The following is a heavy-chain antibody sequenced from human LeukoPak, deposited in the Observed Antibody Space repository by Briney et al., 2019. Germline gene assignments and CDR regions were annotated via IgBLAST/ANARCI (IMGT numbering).Heavy chain of an antibody. CDR1: GGTFSSYA. CDR2: IIPIFGTA. V-gene: IGHV1-69*13. Sequence: ASVKVSCKASGGTFSSYAISWVRQAPGQGLEWMGGIIPIFGTANYAQKFQGRVTITADESTSTAYMELSSLRSEDTAVYYCARDQSMDCSSTSCWDYYYGMDVWGQGTTVTVSS. J-gene: IGHJ6*02. D-gene: IGHD2-2*01. CDR3: ARDQSMDCSSTSCWDYYYGMDV.